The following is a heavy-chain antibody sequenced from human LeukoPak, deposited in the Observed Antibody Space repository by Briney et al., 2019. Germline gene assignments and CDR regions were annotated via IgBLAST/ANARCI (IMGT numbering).Heavy chain of an antibody. CDR2: INHSGST. Sequence: SETLSLTCAVYGGSFSGYYWNWIRQPPGKGLEWIGEINHSGSTNYNPSLKSRVTVSVDTSKNQFSLKLTSMTAADTAVYYCARDNQSSGWGPHYFNYWGQGTLVTVSS. D-gene: IGHD6-19*01. CDR3: ARDNQSSGWGPHYFNY. J-gene: IGHJ4*02. V-gene: IGHV4-34*01. CDR1: GGSFSGYY.